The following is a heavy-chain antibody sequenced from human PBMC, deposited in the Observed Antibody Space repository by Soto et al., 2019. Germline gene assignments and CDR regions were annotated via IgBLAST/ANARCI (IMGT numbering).Heavy chain of an antibody. CDR2: INHSGVT. J-gene: IGHJ4*02. D-gene: IGHD2-8*02. V-gene: IGHV4-34*01. Sequence: PSETLSLTCAVYGGSFSGYYLSWIRQPPGKGLEWIGEINHSGVTNYNPSLKSRVAISVDTSKNQFSLKLTSVTAADTAVYYCARDKITGLFDYWGQGTLVTVSS. CDR1: GGSFSGYY. CDR3: ARDKITGLFDY.